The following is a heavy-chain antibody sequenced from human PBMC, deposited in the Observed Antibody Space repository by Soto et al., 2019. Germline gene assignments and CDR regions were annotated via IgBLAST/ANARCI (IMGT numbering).Heavy chain of an antibody. CDR2: INGDGSGT. V-gene: IGHV3-74*01. D-gene: IGHD3-10*01. CDR3: ARGIFGSGTANDY. J-gene: IGHJ4*02. CDR1: GFTFMGSW. Sequence: EVQLVESGGGLVQPGGSLRLSCAASGFTFMGSWWPWVRQAPGKGRVWVSRINGDGSGTSYADFVKGRFTISRDDAKNTLFLQMNGLRAEDTAVYYCARGIFGSGTANDYWGQGTLVTVSS.